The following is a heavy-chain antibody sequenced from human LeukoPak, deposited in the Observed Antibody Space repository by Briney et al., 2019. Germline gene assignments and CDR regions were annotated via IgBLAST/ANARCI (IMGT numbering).Heavy chain of an antibody. Sequence: GGSLRLSCAASGFTFSSYAMSWVRQAPGKGLKWVSAISGSGGSTYYADSVKGRFTISRDNSKNTLYLQMNSLRAEDTAVYYCAKLTYYYDSSGYYYVSGPLDYWGQGTLVTASS. V-gene: IGHV3-23*01. CDR2: ISGSGGST. D-gene: IGHD3-22*01. CDR3: AKLTYYYDSSGYYYVSGPLDY. CDR1: GFTFSSYA. J-gene: IGHJ4*02.